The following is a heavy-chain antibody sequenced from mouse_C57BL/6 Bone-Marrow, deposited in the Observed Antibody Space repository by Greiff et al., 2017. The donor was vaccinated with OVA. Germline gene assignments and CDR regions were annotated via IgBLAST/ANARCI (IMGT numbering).Heavy chain of an antibody. V-gene: IGHV5-17*01. CDR2: ISSGSSTI. CDR1: GFTFSDYG. Sequence: EVKLMESGGGLVKPGGSLKLSCAASGFTFSDYGMHWVRQAPEKGLEWVAYISSGSSTIYYADTVKGRFTISRDNAKNTLFLQMTSLRSEDTAMYYCARTGSSRYYAMDYWGQGTSVTVSS. CDR3: ARTGSSRYYAMDY. D-gene: IGHD1-1*01. J-gene: IGHJ4*01.